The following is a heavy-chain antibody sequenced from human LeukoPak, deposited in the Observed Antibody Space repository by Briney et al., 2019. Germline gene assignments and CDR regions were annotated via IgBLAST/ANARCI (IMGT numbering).Heavy chain of an antibody. V-gene: IGHV4-61*02. CDR2: IYTSGST. J-gene: IGHJ4*02. CDR3: ASIGETDY. D-gene: IGHD3-10*01. CDR1: GGSISSGSYY. Sequence: PSETLSLTCTVSGGSISSGSYYWSWIRQPAGKGLEWIGRIYTSGSTNYNPSLKSRVTVSVDTSKNQFSLKLSSVTAADTAVYYCASIGETDYWGQGTLVTVSS.